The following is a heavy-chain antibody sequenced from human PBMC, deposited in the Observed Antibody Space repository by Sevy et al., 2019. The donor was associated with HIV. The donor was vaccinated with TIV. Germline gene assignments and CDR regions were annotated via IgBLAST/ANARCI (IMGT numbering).Heavy chain of an antibody. Sequence: GGSLRLSCSASGFPFSSFAMHWVRQAPGKGLEWVALIWYDGSQKYFADSLKGRLTISRDNSKNTLFLQMNSLRAEDTAVYYCARPILGVTTSTYFDSWGQGTLGTVSS. CDR2: IWYDGSQK. CDR1: GFPFSSFA. CDR3: ARPILGVTTSTYFDS. V-gene: IGHV3-33*01. D-gene: IGHD1-26*01. J-gene: IGHJ4*02.